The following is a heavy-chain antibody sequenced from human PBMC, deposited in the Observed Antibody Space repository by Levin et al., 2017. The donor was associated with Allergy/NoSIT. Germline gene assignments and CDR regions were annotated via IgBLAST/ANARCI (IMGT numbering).Heavy chain of an antibody. CDR1: GFTFSRNW. Sequence: GGSLRLSCAASGFTFSRNWMSWVRQAPGRGLEWVANIKQDGSEKNYVDSVKGRFTISRDNAKNSLFLQMSSLRAEDTAVYYCAREYRFGAKDVWGQGTTVTVSS. CDR3: AREYRFGAKDV. J-gene: IGHJ6*02. V-gene: IGHV3-7*01. D-gene: IGHD3-10*01. CDR2: IKQDGSEK.